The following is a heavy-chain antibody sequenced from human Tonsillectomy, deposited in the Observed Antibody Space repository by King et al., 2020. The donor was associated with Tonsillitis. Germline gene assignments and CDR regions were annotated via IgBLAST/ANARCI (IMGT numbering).Heavy chain of an antibody. CDR1: GFTFSAYN. J-gene: IGHJ6*02. CDR2: ISTTSGYI. Sequence: VQLVESGGGLVKPGGSLRLSCAASGFTFSAYNMNWVRQAPGKGLEWVSSISTTSGYIYYADSVKGRFTISRENAKNSLYLQMNSLRAEDTAVYYCARDSFTYFYGMDVWGQGTTVTVSS. V-gene: IGHV3-21*01. CDR3: ARDSFTYFYGMDV.